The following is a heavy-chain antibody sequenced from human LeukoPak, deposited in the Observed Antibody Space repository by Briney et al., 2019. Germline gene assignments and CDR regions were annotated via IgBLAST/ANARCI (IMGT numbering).Heavy chain of an antibody. D-gene: IGHD6-6*01. CDR1: GFTFSSYG. V-gene: IGHV3-30*18. Sequence: GGSLRLSCAASGFTFSSYGMHWVRQVPGKGLEWVAVISYDGSNKYYADSVKGRFTISRGNSKNTLYLQMNSLRAEDTAVYYCAKDAVPATLEYYFDYWGQGTLVTVSS. J-gene: IGHJ4*02. CDR3: AKDAVPATLEYYFDY. CDR2: ISYDGSNK.